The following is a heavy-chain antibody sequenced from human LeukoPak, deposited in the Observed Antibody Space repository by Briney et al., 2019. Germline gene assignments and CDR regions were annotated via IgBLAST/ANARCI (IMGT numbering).Heavy chain of an antibody. CDR1: GFTFSSYG. V-gene: IGHV3-30*03. D-gene: IGHD3-10*01. CDR3: AREVVRGFDY. J-gene: IGHJ4*02. CDR2: ISYDGSNK. Sequence: GGSLRLSCAASGFTFSSYGMHWVRQAPGKGLEWVAVISYDGSNKYYADSVKGRFTISSDNSINTLYLQMNSLRAEDTAVYYCAREVVRGFDYWGQGTLVTVSS.